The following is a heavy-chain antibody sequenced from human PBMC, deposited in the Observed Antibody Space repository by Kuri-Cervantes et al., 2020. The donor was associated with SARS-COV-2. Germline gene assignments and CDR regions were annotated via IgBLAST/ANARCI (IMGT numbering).Heavy chain of an antibody. CDR1: GGSISSSSYY. V-gene: IGHV4-39*07. Sequence: GSLRLSCTVSGGSISSSSYYWGWIRQPPGKGLEWIGEINHSGSTNYNPSLKSRVTISVDTSKNQFSLKLSSVTAADTAVYYCARGVGAAVAGTLITVYYYYGTDVWGQGTTVTVSS. J-gene: IGHJ6*02. CDR3: ARGVGAAVAGTLITVYYYYGTDV. CDR2: INHSGST. D-gene: IGHD6-19*01.